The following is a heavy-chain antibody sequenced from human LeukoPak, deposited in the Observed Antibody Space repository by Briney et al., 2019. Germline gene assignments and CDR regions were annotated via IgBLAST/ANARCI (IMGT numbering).Heavy chain of an antibody. CDR3: AKDLDYDTIGAFDY. CDR2: ISYDGSNK. J-gene: IGHJ4*02. D-gene: IGHD3-22*01. V-gene: IGHV3-30*18. CDR1: GFTFSSYG. Sequence: EGSLRLSCAASGFTFSSYGMHWDRQAPGKGLEWVAVISYDGSNKYYADSVKGRFTISRDNSKNTLYLQMNSLRAEDTAVYYCAKDLDYDTIGAFDYWGQGTLVTVSS.